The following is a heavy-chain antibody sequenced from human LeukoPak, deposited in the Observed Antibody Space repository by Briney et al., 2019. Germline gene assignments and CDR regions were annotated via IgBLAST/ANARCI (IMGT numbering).Heavy chain of an antibody. J-gene: IGHJ4*02. D-gene: IGHD3-22*01. CDR2: IYSSGST. CDR3: ARTSETYYYDSSRYFFDY. CDR1: GAPIRSYY. V-gene: IGHV4-59*12. Sequence: SETLSLTCTVSGAPIRSYYWSWIRQPPGKGLELIGYIYSSGSTNYPPSRRSRVSLAGDTSKSRFSLNLTSVTAADTAVYYCARTSETYYYDSSRYFFDYWGQGTLVTVSS.